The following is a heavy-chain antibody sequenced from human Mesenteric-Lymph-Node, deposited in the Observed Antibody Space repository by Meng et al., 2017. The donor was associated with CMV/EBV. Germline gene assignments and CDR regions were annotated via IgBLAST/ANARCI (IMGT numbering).Heavy chain of an antibody. J-gene: IGHJ4*02. CDR2: IYYSGST. CDR3: ARDDSSTWHRNFDY. V-gene: IGHV4-39*07. D-gene: IGHD6-13*01. CDR1: GGSISSSSYY. Sequence: SETLSLTCTVSGGSISSSSYYWGWIRQPPGKGLEWIGSIYYSGSTNYNPSLKSRVTISLDKSKNQFSLRLSSVTAADTAIYYCARDDSSTWHRNFDYWGQGTLVTVSS.